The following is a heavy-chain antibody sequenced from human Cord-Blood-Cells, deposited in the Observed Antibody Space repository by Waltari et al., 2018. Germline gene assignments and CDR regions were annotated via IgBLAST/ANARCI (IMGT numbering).Heavy chain of an antibody. Sequence: QVKLVESGGGVVQPGRSFRTSCAASGFTFSSYAMHGVRHGPGKGLEWVAVIAYDGINKYYADSVKGRFTISRYNSKDRLYLQMNSLRAEDTAVYYCAREGTIFGVVIMKYWGQGTLVTVSS. D-gene: IGHD3-3*01. CDR2: IAYDGINK. CDR1: GFTFSSYA. V-gene: IGHV3-30*04. CDR3: AREGTIFGVVIMKY. J-gene: IGHJ4*02.